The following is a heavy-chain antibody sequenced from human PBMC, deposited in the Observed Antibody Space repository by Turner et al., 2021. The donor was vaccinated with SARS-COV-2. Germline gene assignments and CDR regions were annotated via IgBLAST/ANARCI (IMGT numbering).Heavy chain of an antibody. Sequence: QVQLVESGGGVVQPGRSLRLSCAASGFTFSSYVMHWVRQAPGKGLEWVAVISYDGSNKYYADSVKGRFTISRDNSKNTLYLQMNSLRAEDTAVYYCARGLSGYSYGYDYWGQGTLVTVSS. CDR1: GFTFSSYV. CDR2: ISYDGSNK. D-gene: IGHD5-18*01. CDR3: ARGLSGYSYGYDY. J-gene: IGHJ4*02. V-gene: IGHV3-30-3*01.